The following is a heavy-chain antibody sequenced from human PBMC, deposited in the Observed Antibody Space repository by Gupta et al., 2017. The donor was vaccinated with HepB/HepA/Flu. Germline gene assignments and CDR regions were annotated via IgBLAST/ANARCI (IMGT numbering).Heavy chain of an antibody. D-gene: IGHD6-19*01. J-gene: IGHJ4*02. V-gene: IGHV3-23*01. CDR1: GFTFSNYA. CDR2: ISGSGGST. CDR3: AKDRRGWYSYFDY. Sequence: EVQLLESGGGLVQPGGSLRLSCAASGFTFSNYAMSWVRQAPGKGLEWVSAISGSGGSTYYADSVKGRFTISRDNSKNTLYLQMNSLRAEDTAVYYCAKDRRGWYSYFDYWGQGTLVTVSS.